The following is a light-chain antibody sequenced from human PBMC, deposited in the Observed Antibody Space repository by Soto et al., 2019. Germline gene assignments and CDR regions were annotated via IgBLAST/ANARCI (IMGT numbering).Light chain of an antibody. J-gene: IGLJ1*01. V-gene: IGLV2-14*01. CDR3: TSYRIPRPPV. CDR2: EVT. CDR1: SSDIGDYNY. Sequence: QSALTQPASVSGSPGQSITISCTGTSSDIGDYNYVSWYQQHPGQAPKLMLYEVTNRPSGVSSRFSGLNSGNTASLAISGLQAYDDAAYFSTSYRIPRPPVFGTWTKVTVL.